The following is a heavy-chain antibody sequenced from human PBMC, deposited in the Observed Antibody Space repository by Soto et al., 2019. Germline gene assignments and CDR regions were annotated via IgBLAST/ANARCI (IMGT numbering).Heavy chain of an antibody. Sequence: QVRLQESGPGLVKPSETLSLTCTVSGGSIRSYYWSWIRQAPGKGLEWIGYLYTSGSTVYNPSLKSRVTISVDTSKNQFSLKLNSVTAADTAVYYCARDLWGYCGTDCYPLDVWGQGTKVTVSS. CDR3: ARDLWGYCGTDCYPLDV. J-gene: IGHJ6*02. V-gene: IGHV4-59*01. CDR2: LYTSGST. CDR1: GGSIRSYY. D-gene: IGHD2-21*02.